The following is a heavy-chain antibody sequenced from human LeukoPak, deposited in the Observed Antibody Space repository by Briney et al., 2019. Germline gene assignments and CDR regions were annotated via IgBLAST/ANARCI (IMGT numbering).Heavy chain of an antibody. D-gene: IGHD3-22*01. V-gene: IGHV4-39*07. CDR2: IYYSGST. CDR3: ARVQKYYYDSSGSLDY. J-gene: IGHJ4*02. Sequence: PSETLSLTCTVSGGSISSSSYYWGWIRQPPGKGLEWIGSIYYSGSTYYNPSLKSRVTISVDTSKNQFSLKLSSVTAADTAVYYCARVQKYYYDSSGSLDYWGQGTLVTVSS. CDR1: GGSISSSSYY.